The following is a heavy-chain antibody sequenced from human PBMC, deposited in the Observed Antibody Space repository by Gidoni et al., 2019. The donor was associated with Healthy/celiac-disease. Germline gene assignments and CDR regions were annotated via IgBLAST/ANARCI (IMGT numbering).Heavy chain of an antibody. V-gene: IGHV3-11*06. CDR2: ISSSSSYT. Sequence: QVQLVESGGGLVKPGGSLRLSCAASGFTFSDYYMSWLRQAPGKGLEWVSYISSSSSYTNYADSVKGRFTISRDNAKNSLYLQMNSLRAEDTAVYYCAREYDCSSTSCYYYYYYGMDVWGQGTTVTVSS. CDR1: GFTFSDYY. CDR3: AREYDCSSTSCYYYYYYGMDV. J-gene: IGHJ6*02. D-gene: IGHD2-2*01.